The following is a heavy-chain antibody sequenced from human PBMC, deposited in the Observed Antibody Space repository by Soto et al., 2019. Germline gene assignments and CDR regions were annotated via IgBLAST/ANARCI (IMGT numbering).Heavy chain of an antibody. CDR3: ARAEIVVDYAFDP. CDR1: GGSISSSSYY. J-gene: IGHJ5*02. Sequence: QLQLQESGPGLVKPSETLSLTCTVSGGSISSSSYYWGWIRQPPGKGLEWIGSIYYSGSTYYNPSLKSRVTISVDTSKNQFSLKLSSVTAADTAVYYCARAEIVVDYAFDPWGQGTLVTVSS. V-gene: IGHV4-39*01. D-gene: IGHD3-22*01. CDR2: IYYSGST.